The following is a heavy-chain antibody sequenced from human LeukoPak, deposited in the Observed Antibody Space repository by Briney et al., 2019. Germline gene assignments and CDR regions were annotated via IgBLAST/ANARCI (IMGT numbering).Heavy chain of an antibody. CDR3: AKDLNVVVPAAFDY. V-gene: IGHV3-21*01. Sequence: PGGSLRLSRAASGFTFSSYTMNWVRQAPGKGLEWVSSISSNSLYIHYADSVKGRFTISRDNAKNSLYLQMNSLRAEDTAVYYCAKDLNVVVPAAFDYWGQGTLVTVSS. CDR1: GFTFSSYT. D-gene: IGHD2-2*01. CDR2: ISSNSLYI. J-gene: IGHJ4*02.